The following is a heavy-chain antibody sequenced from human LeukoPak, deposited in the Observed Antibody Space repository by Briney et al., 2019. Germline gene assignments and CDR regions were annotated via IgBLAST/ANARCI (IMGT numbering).Heavy chain of an antibody. CDR2: INPNSGGT. Sequence: VASVKVSCKGSGYTFTDYYMHWVRQAPGQGLEWMGWINPNSGGTNYAQNFQGRVTMTRDTSITTAYMELRRLTSDDTAVHYCARSASSVKFDYWGQGTLVTVSS. D-gene: IGHD2-2*01. CDR1: GYTFTDYY. CDR3: ARSASSVKFDY. V-gene: IGHV1-2*02. J-gene: IGHJ4*02.